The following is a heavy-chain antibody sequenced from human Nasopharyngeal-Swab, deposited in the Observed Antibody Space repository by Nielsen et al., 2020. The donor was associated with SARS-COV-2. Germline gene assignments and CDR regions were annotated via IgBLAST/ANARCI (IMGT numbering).Heavy chain of an antibody. CDR2: IYYNGNT. Sequence: LRLSCPVSGASIAYSTFYWGWIRPPPGQGLEWIGNIYYNGNTYQNPSLKSRLTISVDKSKNQFSLQLSSVTAADTAVYYCVRSSSWYYFDYWAQGTQVTVSS. CDR3: VRSSSWYYFDY. D-gene: IGHD6-13*01. V-gene: IGHV4-39*01. J-gene: IGHJ4*02. CDR1: GASIAYSTFY.